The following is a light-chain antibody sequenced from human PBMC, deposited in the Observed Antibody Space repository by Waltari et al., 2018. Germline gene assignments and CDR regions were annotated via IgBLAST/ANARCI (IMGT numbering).Light chain of an antibody. CDR2: VNSDGSH. J-gene: IGLJ3*02. Sequence: QLVLTQSPSASASLGASVKLTCTLSSGHSSNIIAWLQQQPGKGPRYLMQVNSDGSHRKGDEIPDRLSGCSSGAERYPTLASLQSEDEADYYCETGGHGTWVFGGVTKLTVL. CDR3: ETGGHGTWV. CDR1: SGHSSNI. V-gene: IGLV4-69*01.